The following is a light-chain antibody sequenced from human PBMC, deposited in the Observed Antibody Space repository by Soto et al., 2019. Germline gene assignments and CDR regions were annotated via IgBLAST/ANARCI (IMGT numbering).Light chain of an antibody. Sequence: EIVMTQSPATLSASPGERVTFSCRASQRVSRNLAWYQQKPGHGPRLLIYGASSRATGIPDRFSGSGSGTEFTLTITGLQSDDFAVYYCQQYQKWPPITFGQGTRLDIK. CDR2: GAS. CDR3: QQYQKWPPIT. V-gene: IGKV3-15*01. J-gene: IGKJ5*01. CDR1: QRVSRN.